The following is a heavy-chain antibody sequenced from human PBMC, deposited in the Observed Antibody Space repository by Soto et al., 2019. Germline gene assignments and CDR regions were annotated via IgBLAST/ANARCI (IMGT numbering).Heavy chain of an antibody. CDR2: IYYSGST. D-gene: IGHD6-19*01. CDR1: GGSISSYY. V-gene: IGHV4-59*08. CDR3: ARPFKVAGTMYFDL. Sequence: QVQLQESGPGLVKPSETLSLTCTVSGGSISSYYWSWIRQPPGKGLEWIGYIYYSGSTNYNPSLKSRVTISVDTSKNQFSLKRSSVTAADTAVYYCARPFKVAGTMYFDLWGRGTLVTVSS. J-gene: IGHJ2*01.